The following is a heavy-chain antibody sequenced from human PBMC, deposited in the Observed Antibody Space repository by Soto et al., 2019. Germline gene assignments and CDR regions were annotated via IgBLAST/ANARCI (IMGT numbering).Heavy chain of an antibody. CDR2: IKQDGSEK. CDR1: GFTFRSCW. V-gene: IGHV3-7*01. J-gene: IGHJ5*02. CDR3: ARDPSNTSGSRIWFDA. Sequence: SGFTFRSCWMSWVRQAPGKGLEWVANIKQDGSEKYYVDSVKGRFTISRDNSKNTLYLQMSSLRAEDTAVYYCARDPSNTSGSRIWFDAWGQGALVTVSS. D-gene: IGHD6-19*01.